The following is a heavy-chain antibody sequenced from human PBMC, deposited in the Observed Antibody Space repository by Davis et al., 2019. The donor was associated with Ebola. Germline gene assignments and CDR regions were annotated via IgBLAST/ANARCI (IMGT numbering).Heavy chain of an antibody. CDR2: ISSSGSTI. J-gene: IGHJ6*04. Sequence: PGGSLRLSCAASGFTFSTYAMNWVRQAPGKGLEWVSYISSSGSTIYYADSVKGRFTISRDNAKNSLYLQMNSLRAEDTAVYYCARDQRTTVTTWGHGYYYYGMDVWGKGTTVTVSS. CDR3: ARDQRTTVTTWGHGYYYYGMDV. CDR1: GFTFSTYA. D-gene: IGHD4-11*01. V-gene: IGHV3-48*04.